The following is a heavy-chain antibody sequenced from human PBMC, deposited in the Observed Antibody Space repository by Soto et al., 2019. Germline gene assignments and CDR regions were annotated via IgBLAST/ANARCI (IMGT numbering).Heavy chain of an antibody. V-gene: IGHV4-59*01. CDR2: IYSSGST. CDR1: GGSIDNFY. J-gene: IGHJ6*02. Sequence: KPSETLSLTCTVSGGSIDNFYWSWIRQPPGKGLEWIGYIYSSGSTNYNPSLKSRVTISVDTSKNQFSLKLSSVTAADTAVYFCARDYPYFTVTTSGGMDVWGQGTTVTVSS. D-gene: IGHD4-17*01. CDR3: ARDYPYFTVTTSGGMDV.